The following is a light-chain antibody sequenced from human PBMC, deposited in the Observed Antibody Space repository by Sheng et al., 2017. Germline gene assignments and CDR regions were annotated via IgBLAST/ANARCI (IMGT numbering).Light chain of an antibody. V-gene: IGKV3-11*01. CDR3: QQSSDWPPS. J-gene: IGKJ2*01. CDR2: GAS. Sequence: EIVLTQSPATLSLSPGERATLSCRASQSVGSYLAWYQQKPGQAPRLLIYGASNRATGIPTRFSGSGSGADFTLTITSLEAEDFAVYFCQQSSDWPPSFGQGTKLEIK. CDR1: QSVGSY.